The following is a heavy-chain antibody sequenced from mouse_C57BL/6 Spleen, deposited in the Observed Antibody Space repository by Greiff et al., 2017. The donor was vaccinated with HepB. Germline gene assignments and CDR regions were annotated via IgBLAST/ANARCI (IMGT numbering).Heavy chain of an antibody. CDR3: ERHEITSYAMDY. Sequence: EVKLMESGGGLVQPGGSLKLSCAASGFTFSDYYMYWVRQTPEKRLEWVAYISNGGGSTYYPDTVKGRFTISRDNAKNTLYLQMIRLKSEDTAMYYCERHEITSYAMDYWGQGTSVTVSS. D-gene: IGHD2-4*01. J-gene: IGHJ4*01. V-gene: IGHV5-12*01. CDR1: GFTFSDYY. CDR2: ISNGGGST.